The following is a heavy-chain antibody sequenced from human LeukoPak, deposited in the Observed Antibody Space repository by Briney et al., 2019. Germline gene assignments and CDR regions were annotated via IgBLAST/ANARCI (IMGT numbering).Heavy chain of an antibody. J-gene: IGHJ6*03. CDR1: GYTFTGYY. CDR3: ARGLKFTTSYYYMDV. CDR2: INPNSGGT. Sequence: ASVKVSCKASGYTFTGYYMHWVRQAPGQGLEWMGWINPNSGGTNYAQKFQGRVTMTRDTSISTAYMELSRLRSDDTAVYYCARGLKFTTSYYYMDVWGKGTTVTVSS. V-gene: IGHV1-2*02. D-gene: IGHD4-17*01.